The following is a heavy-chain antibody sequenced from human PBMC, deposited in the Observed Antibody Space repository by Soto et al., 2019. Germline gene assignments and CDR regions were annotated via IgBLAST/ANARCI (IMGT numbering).Heavy chain of an antibody. CDR1: GGSISSSNW. CDR2: IYHSGST. CDR3: ARITMVRGVMMIDY. J-gene: IGHJ4*02. V-gene: IGHV4-4*02. D-gene: IGHD3-10*01. Sequence: QVQLQESGPGLVKPSGTLSLTCAVSGGSISSSNWWRWVRQPPGEGLEWIGEIYHSGSTNYTPSHKSRVTRYVDKAKNQFPLKLSSVTAADTAVYYCARITMVRGVMMIDYWGQGTLVTVSS.